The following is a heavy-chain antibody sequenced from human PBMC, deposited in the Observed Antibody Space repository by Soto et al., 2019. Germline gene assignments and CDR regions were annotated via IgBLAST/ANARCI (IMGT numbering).Heavy chain of an antibody. D-gene: IGHD3-3*01. J-gene: IGHJ4*02. CDR1: GFSFSSFG. Sequence: QVQLVESGGGVVQPGRSLRLSCAASGFSFSSFGMHWVRQAPGKGLEWVAIIWYDGSLEYYADSVKGRFTISRDNSKNTLYLQMNSLRVEDTAVYYCAKPSYDFWSGYYHPLDYWGQGTLVTVSS. CDR2: IWYDGSLE. CDR3: AKPSYDFWSGYYHPLDY. V-gene: IGHV3-33*03.